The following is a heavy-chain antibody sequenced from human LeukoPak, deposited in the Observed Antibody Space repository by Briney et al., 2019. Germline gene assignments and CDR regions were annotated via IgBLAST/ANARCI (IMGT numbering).Heavy chain of an antibody. Sequence: EASVKVSCKASGYTFTGYYMHWVRQAPGQGLEWMGWINPNSGGTNYAQKFQGRVTMTRDTSISTAYMELSRLRSDDTAVYYCACSMVRGVPVFDYWGQGTLVTVSS. CDR3: ACSMVRGVPVFDY. D-gene: IGHD3-10*01. V-gene: IGHV1-2*02. CDR1: GYTFTGYY. CDR2: INPNSGGT. J-gene: IGHJ4*02.